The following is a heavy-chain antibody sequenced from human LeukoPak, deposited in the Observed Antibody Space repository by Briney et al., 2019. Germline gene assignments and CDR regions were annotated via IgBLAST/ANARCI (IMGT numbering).Heavy chain of an antibody. D-gene: IGHD3-22*01. J-gene: IGHJ4*02. CDR2: IYTSGST. CDR3: ARLDGYYEYYFDH. CDR1: GGPISRHF. Sequence: KPSETLSLTCTVSGGPISRHFWSWIRQPAGKGLEWIGRIYTSGSTDYNPSLKSRVSMSVDTSKNQFSLKLTSMTAADTAVYYCARLDGYYEYYFDHWGQGTQVTVSS. V-gene: IGHV4-4*07.